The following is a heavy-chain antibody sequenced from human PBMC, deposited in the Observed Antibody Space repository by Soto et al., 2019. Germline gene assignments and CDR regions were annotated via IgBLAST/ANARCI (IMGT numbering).Heavy chain of an antibody. CDR2: ISYDGSNK. Sequence: PGGSLRLSCAASGFTFSSYGMHGVRQAPGKGLEWVAVISYDGSNKYYADSVKGRFTISRDNSKNTLYLQMNSLRAEDTAVYYCAKQATIFGPGVYWGQGTLVTVSS. V-gene: IGHV3-30*18. CDR1: GFTFSSYG. J-gene: IGHJ4*02. D-gene: IGHD3-3*01. CDR3: AKQATIFGPGVY.